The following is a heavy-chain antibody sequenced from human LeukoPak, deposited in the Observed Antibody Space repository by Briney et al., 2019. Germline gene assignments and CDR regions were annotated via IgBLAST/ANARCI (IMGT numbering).Heavy chain of an antibody. CDR2: ISGSGGSK. V-gene: IGHV3-23*01. CDR1: GFTVSSYA. Sequence: GGSLRLSCAASGFTVSSYAMSWVRQAPGKGLEWISAISGSGGSKYYADSVKGRFTISRDTSTNTLYLQLNSLRVDDTAVYFCAKEWRFSSSWYQYYFDYWGQGTLVTVSS. J-gene: IGHJ4*02. D-gene: IGHD6-13*01. CDR3: AKEWRFSSSWYQYYFDY.